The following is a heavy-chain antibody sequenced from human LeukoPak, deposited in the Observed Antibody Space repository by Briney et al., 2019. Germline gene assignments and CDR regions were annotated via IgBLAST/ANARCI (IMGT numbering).Heavy chain of an antibody. D-gene: IGHD6-19*01. V-gene: IGHV3-21*01. Sequence: SLRVSCADCGVKFSRYDMNWFRQAPGKGLERVSSISSRSSYIFYADSVKGRFTISRDNAKNSLYLQMNSLGAEDTAVYYCARDAQWLVPEGYYYYMDVWGKGTTVTVSS. CDR1: GVKFSRYD. CDR3: ARDAQWLVPEGYYYYMDV. CDR2: ISSRSSYI. J-gene: IGHJ6*03.